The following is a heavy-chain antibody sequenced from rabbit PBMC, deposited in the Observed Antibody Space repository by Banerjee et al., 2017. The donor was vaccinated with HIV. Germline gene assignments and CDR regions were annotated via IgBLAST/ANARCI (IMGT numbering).Heavy chain of an antibody. Sequence: QSLEESGGDLVKPGASLTLTCTASGFSFSSGYDMCWVRQAPGKGLEWIACIYAGTGGDTWYASWVNGRFTISQTSSTTVTLKMTSLTAADTATYFCARDKRYYYGMDLWGPGTLVTDS. V-gene: IGHV1S40*01. CDR1: GFSFSSGYD. J-gene: IGHJ6*01. CDR3: ARDKRYYYGMDL. CDR2: IYAGTGGDT.